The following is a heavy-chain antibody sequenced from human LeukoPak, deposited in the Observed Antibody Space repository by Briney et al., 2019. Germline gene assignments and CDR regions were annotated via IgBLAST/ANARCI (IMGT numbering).Heavy chain of an antibody. CDR1: GFTFSNYW. CDR2: IKEDGSAK. V-gene: IGHV3-7*01. J-gene: IGHJ4*02. CDR3: ATYSGSSSMDF. Sequence: GGSLRLSCEASGFTFSNYWMSWVRRAPGKGLEWVANIKEDGSAKYYVDSVKGRLTISRDNAKSSLYLQMNSLRAEDTSVYYCATYSGSSSMDFWGQGTLVTVSS. D-gene: IGHD1-26*01.